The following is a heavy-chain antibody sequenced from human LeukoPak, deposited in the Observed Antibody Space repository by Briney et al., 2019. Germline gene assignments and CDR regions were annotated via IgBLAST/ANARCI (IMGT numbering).Heavy chain of an antibody. D-gene: IGHD3-3*01. CDR1: GFTVTTNY. V-gene: IGHV3-53*04. Sequence: GGSLTLSCAASGFTVTTNYMSWVRQAPGKGLEWVSVIYSGGSTYYADSMKGRFTISRHNSKNTLYLQMDSLRDEDTAVYYCARGDFWSGYYTGLYWGQGTLVSVSS. J-gene: IGHJ4*02. CDR3: ARGDFWSGYYTGLY. CDR2: IYSGGST.